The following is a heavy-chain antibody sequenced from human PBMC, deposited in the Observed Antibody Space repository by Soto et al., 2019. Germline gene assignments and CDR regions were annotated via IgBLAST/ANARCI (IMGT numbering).Heavy chain of an antibody. V-gene: IGHV6-1*01. J-gene: IGHJ4*02. CDR1: GDSVSSNIAA. Sequence: SQTLSLTCVISGDSVSSNIAAWDWIRQSPSRGLEWLGRTYYRSKWYTDYAVSVRSRITINPGTSENQFTLQLISMTPEDTAVYYCARKLGGPRDSWGQGTLVTVSS. D-gene: IGHD3-16*01. CDR2: TYYRSKWYT. CDR3: ARKLGGPRDS.